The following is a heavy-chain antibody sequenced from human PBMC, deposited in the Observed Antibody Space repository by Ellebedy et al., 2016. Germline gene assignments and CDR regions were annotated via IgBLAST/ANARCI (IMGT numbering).Heavy chain of an antibody. D-gene: IGHD3-10*02. Sequence: SETLSLTXIVPGGSISRYYWSWIRQPPGEGLDWIGRVHTSGTPNYKPSRRSRVTMSIDTSKNQFSLKLNSVTAADTAIYYCARLCSTFSCSGAFDFWGQGILVTVSS. J-gene: IGHJ4*02. CDR3: ARLCSTFSCSGAFDF. CDR1: GGSISRYY. V-gene: IGHV4-4*07. CDR2: VHTSGTP.